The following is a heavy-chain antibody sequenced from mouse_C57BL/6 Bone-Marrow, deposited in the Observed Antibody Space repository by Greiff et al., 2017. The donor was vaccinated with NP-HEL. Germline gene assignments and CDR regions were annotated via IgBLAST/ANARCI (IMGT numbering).Heavy chain of an antibody. V-gene: IGHV1-82*01. CDR1: GYAFSSSW. CDR3: AREGSSGLYYFDY. CDR2: IYPGDGDT. Sequence: VQLQQSGPELVKPGASVKISCKASGYAFSSSWMNWVKQRPGKGLEWIGRIYPGDGDTSYNGKFKGKATLTADKSSSTAYMQLSSLTSEDSAVYVCAREGSSGLYYFDYWGQGTTLTVSS. J-gene: IGHJ2*01. D-gene: IGHD3-2*02.